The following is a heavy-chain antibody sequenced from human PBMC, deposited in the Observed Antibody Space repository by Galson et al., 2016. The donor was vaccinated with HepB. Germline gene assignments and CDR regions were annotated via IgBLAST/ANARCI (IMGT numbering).Heavy chain of an antibody. D-gene: IGHD3-9*01. V-gene: IGHV1-3*01. J-gene: IGHJ5*02. CDR2: ISAANDYT. CDR1: GYSFNDHG. CDR3: ARDREAYYDIMTEHNRFDP. Sequence: SVKVSCRASGYSFNDHGIHWLRQAPGQRLEWMGWISAANDYTKFSQKLQGRLSITRDTPATTVYMELTSLRPEDTDVYYCARDREAYYDIMTEHNRFDPWGQGTQVSVSS.